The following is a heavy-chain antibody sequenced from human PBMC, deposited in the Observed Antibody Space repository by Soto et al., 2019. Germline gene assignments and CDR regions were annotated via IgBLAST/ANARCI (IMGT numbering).Heavy chain of an antibody. D-gene: IGHD6-19*01. J-gene: IGHJ4*02. CDR3: AKDRGWSSADLEY. V-gene: IGHV3-30*18. Sequence: GGSLRLSCAASGFNFSSFGMHWVRQAPGKGLEWVALMSYDGSSKYYQDSLKGRFTISRDKSKNTLYLQMSSLRVEDTAVYYCAKDRGWSSADLEYWGQGTLVTVSS. CDR1: GFNFSSFG. CDR2: MSYDGSSK.